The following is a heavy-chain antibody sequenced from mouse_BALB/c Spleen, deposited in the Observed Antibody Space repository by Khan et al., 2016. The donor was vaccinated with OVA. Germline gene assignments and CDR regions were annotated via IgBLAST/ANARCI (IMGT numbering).Heavy chain of an antibody. J-gene: IGHJ4*01. D-gene: IGHD2-12*01. Sequence: QVQLKESGPGLVAPSQSLSITCTVSGFSLTNYGVNWVRQPPGKGLEWLGVIWGDGNTNYHSALKSRLSISKDNPKSQVFLILNRMQNDDTATYYCAKPRDSYPYGMDYWGQGTSVTVSS. V-gene: IGHV2-3*01. CDR1: GFSLTNYG. CDR2: IWGDGNT. CDR3: AKPRDSYPYGMDY.